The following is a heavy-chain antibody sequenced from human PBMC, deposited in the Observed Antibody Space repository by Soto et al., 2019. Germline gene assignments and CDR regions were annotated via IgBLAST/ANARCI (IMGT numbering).Heavy chain of an antibody. J-gene: IGHJ4*02. CDR1: GGSFSGYY. CDR2: INHSGST. CDR3: ARGKRFGELRRIHNFDY. V-gene: IGHV4-34*01. D-gene: IGHD3-10*01. Sequence: QVQLQQWGAGLLKPSETLSLTCAVYGGSFSGYYWSWIRQPPGKGLEWIGEINHSGSTNYNPSLMSRVTISVDTSKNQFSLKLSSVTAADTAVYYCARGKRFGELRRIHNFDYWGQGTLVTVSS.